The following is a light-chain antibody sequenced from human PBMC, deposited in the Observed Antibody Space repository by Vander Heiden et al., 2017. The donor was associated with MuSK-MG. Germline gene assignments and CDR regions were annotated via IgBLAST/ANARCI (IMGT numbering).Light chain of an antibody. CDR1: QGISSA. CDR2: DAS. J-gene: IGKJ4*01. CDR3: QHVNNCLFT. V-gene: IGKV1D-13*01. Sequence: AIQLTQSPSSLSASVGDRVTITCRASQGISSALAWYQQKPGKAPKLLIYDASSLESGVPSRFSGSGFGTDFTLTISSRQPEDFATYYCQHVNNCLFTFGGGTKVEIK.